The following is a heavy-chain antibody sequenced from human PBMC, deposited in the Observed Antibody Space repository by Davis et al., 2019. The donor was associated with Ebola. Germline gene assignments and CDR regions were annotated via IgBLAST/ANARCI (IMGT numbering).Heavy chain of an antibody. Sequence: GESLKISCKASGYSFTDDGISWVRQAPGQGLEWMGWISTYNGNTNYAQKVQGRITMTTDTSTSTAYMELRSLRSDDTARYYCARDVRGTTGPSEYWGQGTLVTVSS. V-gene: IGHV1-18*01. J-gene: IGHJ4*02. CDR2: ISTYNGNT. CDR1: GYSFTDDG. D-gene: IGHD1-14*01. CDR3: ARDVRGTTGPSEY.